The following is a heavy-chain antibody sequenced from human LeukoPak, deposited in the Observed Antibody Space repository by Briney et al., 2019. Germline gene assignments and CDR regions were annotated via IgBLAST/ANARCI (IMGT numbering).Heavy chain of an antibody. J-gene: IGHJ4*02. CDR3: ARDLFAYSSGSCYFDY. V-gene: IGHV4-4*02. CDR1: GGSISSSNW. Sequence: SGTLSLTCAVSGGSISSSNWWSWVRQPPGKGLEWIGEIYHSGSTNYNPSLKSRVTISVDKSKNQFSLKLSSVTAADTAVYYCARDLFAYSSGSCYFDYWGQGTLVTVSS. D-gene: IGHD6-19*01. CDR2: IYHSGST.